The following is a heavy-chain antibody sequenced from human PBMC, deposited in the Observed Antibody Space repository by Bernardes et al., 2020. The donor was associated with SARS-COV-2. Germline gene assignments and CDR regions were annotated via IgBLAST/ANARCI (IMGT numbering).Heavy chain of an antibody. D-gene: IGHD3-3*01. J-gene: IGHJ6*03. Sequence: GGSLRLSCAASGFAFSSDAMSWVRQAPGTGLEWVSSISTTGDNTYYAGSVKGRFTISKDNSKNTLYLQMNSLRVEDTAIYYCAKSGAAFWSYYYMDVWGKGTTVTVSS. CDR1: GFAFSSDA. V-gene: IGHV3-23*01. CDR3: AKSGAAFWSYYYMDV. CDR2: ISTTGDNT.